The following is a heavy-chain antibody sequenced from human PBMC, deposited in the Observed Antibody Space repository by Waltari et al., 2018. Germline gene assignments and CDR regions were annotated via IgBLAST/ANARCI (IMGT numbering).Heavy chain of an antibody. CDR1: GGSISSHY. J-gene: IGHJ4*02. D-gene: IGHD3-10*01. CDR3: ARIYGSGSYYKNGDFDY. Sequence: QVQLQESGPGLVKPSETLSLPCTVSGGSISSHYWSWLRQPPGKGLEWIGYIYYSGSTNYNPSLKSRVTISVDTSKNQFSLKLSSVTAADTAVYYCARIYGSGSYYKNGDFDYWGQGTLVTVSS. V-gene: IGHV4-59*11. CDR2: IYYSGST.